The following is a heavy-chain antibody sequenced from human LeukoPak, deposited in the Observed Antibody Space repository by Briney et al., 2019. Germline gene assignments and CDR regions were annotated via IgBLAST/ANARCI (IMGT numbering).Heavy chain of an antibody. CDR1: GGSSSSGGYY. J-gene: IGHJ4*02. D-gene: IGHD6-13*01. V-gene: IGHV4-30-2*01. Sequence: SETLSLTGTVSGGSSSSGGYYWSWIRQPPGKGLEWIGYIYHSGSTYYNPSLKSRVTISVDRSKNQFSLKLSSVTAADTAVYYCARDSSWHRASYWGQGTLVTVSS. CDR3: ARDSSWHRASY. CDR2: IYHSGST.